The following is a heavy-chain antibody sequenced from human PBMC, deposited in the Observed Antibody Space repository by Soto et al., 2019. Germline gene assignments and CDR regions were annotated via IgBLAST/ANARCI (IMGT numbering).Heavy chain of an antibody. CDR3: ARGTYNYGAIGGMDV. V-gene: IGHV3-23*01. D-gene: IGHD5-18*01. J-gene: IGHJ6*02. CDR1: GFTFSSYA. Sequence: GGSLRLSCAASGFTFSSYAMSWVRQAPGKGLEWVSAISGSGGSTYYADSVKGRFTISRDNAKNSLYLQMNSLRAEDAAVHYCARGTYNYGAIGGMDVWGQGTTVTVSS. CDR2: ISGSGGST.